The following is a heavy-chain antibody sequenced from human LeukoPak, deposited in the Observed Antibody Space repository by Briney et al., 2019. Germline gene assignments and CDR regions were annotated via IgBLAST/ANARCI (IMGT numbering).Heavy chain of an antibody. V-gene: IGHV1-69*05. CDR3: ARVTPAATLALYYYMDV. CDR2: IIPIFGTA. Sequence: GASVKVSCKASGGTFSSYAISWVRQAPGQGLEWMGGIIPIFGTANYAQKFQGRVTITTDESMSTAYMELRSLRSDDTAVYYCARVTPAATLALYYYMDVWGKGTTVTVSS. D-gene: IGHD2-2*01. CDR1: GGTFSSYA. J-gene: IGHJ6*03.